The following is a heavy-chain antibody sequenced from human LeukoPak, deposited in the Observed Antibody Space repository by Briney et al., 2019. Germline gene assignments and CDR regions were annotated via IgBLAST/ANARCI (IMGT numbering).Heavy chain of an antibody. CDR3: ARISSSNWYNERGAFDV. V-gene: IGHV4-34*01. CDR1: GGSFSGYY. J-gene: IGHJ3*01. Sequence: SETLSLTCAVYGGSFSGYYWSWIRQPPGKGLEWIGEINHSGSTNYNPSLKSRVTISVDTSKNQFSLKLRSVTAADTAVYYCARISSSNWYNERGAFDVWGQGTMVTVSS. D-gene: IGHD6-13*01. CDR2: INHSGST.